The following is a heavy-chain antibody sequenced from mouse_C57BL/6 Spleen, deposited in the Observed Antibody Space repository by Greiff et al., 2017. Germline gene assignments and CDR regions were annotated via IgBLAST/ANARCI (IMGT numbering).Heavy chain of an antibody. CDR2: ISNGGGST. V-gene: IGHV5-12*01. Sequence: DVKLVESGGGLVQPGGSLKLSCAASGFTFSDYYMYWVRQTPEKRLEWVAYISNGGGSTYYPETVKGRFTISRDNAKNTLYLQMSRLKSEDTAMYYCARWGTGTVFDYWGQGTTLTVSS. CDR1: GFTFSDYY. J-gene: IGHJ2*01. CDR3: ARWGTGTVFDY. D-gene: IGHD4-1*01.